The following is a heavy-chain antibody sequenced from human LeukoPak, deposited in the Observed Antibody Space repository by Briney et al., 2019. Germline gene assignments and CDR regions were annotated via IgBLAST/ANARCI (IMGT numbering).Heavy chain of an antibody. CDR1: GGSITFGSYY. V-gene: IGHV4-61*02. CDR3: ARARVIPASFDD. CDR2: IYTSGRT. J-gene: IGHJ4*02. Sequence: SETLSLTCTVSGGSITFGSYYWTWIRQPAGRGLEWIGRIYTSGRTFYNPSLKSRVTISMDTSMNQFSLRLNSVTAADTAVYYCARARVIPASFDDWGQGTLVTVSS. D-gene: IGHD3-16*02.